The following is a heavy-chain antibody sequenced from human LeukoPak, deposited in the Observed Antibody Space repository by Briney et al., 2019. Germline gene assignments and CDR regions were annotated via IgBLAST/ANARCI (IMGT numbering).Heavy chain of an antibody. CDR2: IKSKTDGGTA. V-gene: IGHV3-15*07. Sequence: GVSLRLSCAASGFAFTNAWMNWVRQAPGKGLEWVGRIKSKTDGGTADYAAPVKGRFTISRDDSKNTLYLQMNSLKTEDTAVYYCTTADSSGRFLIDYWGQGTLVTVSS. CDR1: GFAFTNAW. D-gene: IGHD3-22*01. J-gene: IGHJ4*02. CDR3: TTADSSGRFLIDY.